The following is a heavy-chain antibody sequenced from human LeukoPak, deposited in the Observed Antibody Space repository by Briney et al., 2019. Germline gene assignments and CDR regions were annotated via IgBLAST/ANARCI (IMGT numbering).Heavy chain of an antibody. CDR2: ISANAGGT. V-gene: IGHV3-23*01. Sequence: GGSLRLSCAASGFTFSNYGMSWVRQAPGKGLEWVSAISANAGGTSYADSVKGRFTISRDNSKNTLYLQMNSLRAEDTAVYYCARDRAVPGRGYYFDCWGQGTLVTVSS. CDR1: GFTFSNYG. J-gene: IGHJ4*02. D-gene: IGHD6-19*01. CDR3: ARDRAVPGRGYYFDC.